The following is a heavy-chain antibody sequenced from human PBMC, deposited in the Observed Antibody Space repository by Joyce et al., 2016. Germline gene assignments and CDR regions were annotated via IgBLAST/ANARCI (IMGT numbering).Heavy chain of an antibody. V-gene: IGHV1-2*04. D-gene: IGHD6-19*01. CDR1: GYAFINYY. CDR3: ARGGLRRGSGHKELSEIDY. J-gene: IGHJ4*02. CDR2: INTDSGVT. Sequence: QVHLMQSGAEVTKPGASVKVSCKASGYAFINYYIHWVRKAPGQGLEWMGWINTDSGVTSLAQKFQGWVTMTRDASITTAYMELTSLKSDDTAVYYCARGGLRRGSGHKELSEIDYWGQGTLVTVSS.